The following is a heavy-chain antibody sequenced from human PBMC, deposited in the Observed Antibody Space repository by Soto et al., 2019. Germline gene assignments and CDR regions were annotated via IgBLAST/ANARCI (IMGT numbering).Heavy chain of an antibody. J-gene: IGHJ4*02. CDR3: AKDRYCSSTSCSSLES. CDR2: IKQDGSEK. CDR1: GFTFSSYW. V-gene: IGHV3-7*03. Sequence: GGSLRLSCAASGFTFSSYWMSWVRQAPGKGLEWVANIKQDGSEKYYVDSVKGRFTISRDNAKNSLYLQMNSLRAEDTAVYYCAKDRYCSSTSCSSLESWGQGTLVTVSS. D-gene: IGHD2-2*01.